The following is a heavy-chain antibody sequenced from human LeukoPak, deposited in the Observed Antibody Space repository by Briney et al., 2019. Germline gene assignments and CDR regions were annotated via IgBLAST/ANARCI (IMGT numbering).Heavy chain of an antibody. CDR2: ISSSSSTI. D-gene: IGHD1-1*01. Sequence: GGSLRLSCAASGFSFSNYAMDWVRQAPGKGLEWVSYISSSSSTIYYADSVKGRFTISRDNAKNSLYLQMNSLRAEDTAVYYCAREVLRRYFDLWGRGTLVTVSS. J-gene: IGHJ2*01. V-gene: IGHV3-48*01. CDR3: AREVLRRYFDL. CDR1: GFSFSNYA.